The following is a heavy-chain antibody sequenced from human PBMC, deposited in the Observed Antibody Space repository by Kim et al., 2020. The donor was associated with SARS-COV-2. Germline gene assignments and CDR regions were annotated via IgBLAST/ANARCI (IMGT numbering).Heavy chain of an antibody. Sequence: GSTHNTPSTKTRLTLTVDTSKNQFTLKLGYVAAADTAVYYCARGSWTFDSWGQGTLVTVSS. CDR3: ARGSWTFDS. CDR2: GST. D-gene: IGHD1-1*01. J-gene: IGHJ4*02. V-gene: IGHV4-59*09.